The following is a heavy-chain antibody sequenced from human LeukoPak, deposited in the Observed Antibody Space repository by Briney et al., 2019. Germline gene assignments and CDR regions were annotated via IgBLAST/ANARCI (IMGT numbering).Heavy chain of an antibody. CDR1: GFTFSSYG. CDR2: ISYDGSNK. D-gene: IGHD5-18*01. J-gene: IGHJ4*02. V-gene: IGHV3-30*18. Sequence: GGSLRLSCAASGFTFSSYGMHWVRQAPGKGLEWVAVISYDGSNKYYADSVKGRFTISRDNSKNTLYLQMNSLRAEDTAVYYCAKDQSRDQTRLTAPDYWDQGTLVTVSS. CDR3: AKDQSRDQTRLTAPDY.